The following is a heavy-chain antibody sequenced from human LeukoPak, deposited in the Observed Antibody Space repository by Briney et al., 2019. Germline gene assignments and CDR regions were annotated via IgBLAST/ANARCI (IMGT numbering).Heavy chain of an antibody. CDR2: MSYSGST. Sequence: PSETLSLTCTVSGGSLSSSSYYWGWIRQPPGKGLEWIGCMSYSGSTYYNPSLKSRVTIAVDTSKTQFSLKLNSVTAADTAVYYCARFYTTSQYGSGYMDVWGKGTTVTVSS. CDR1: GGSLSSSSYY. J-gene: IGHJ6*03. CDR3: ARFYTTSQYGSGYMDV. V-gene: IGHV4-39*01. D-gene: IGHD3-10*01.